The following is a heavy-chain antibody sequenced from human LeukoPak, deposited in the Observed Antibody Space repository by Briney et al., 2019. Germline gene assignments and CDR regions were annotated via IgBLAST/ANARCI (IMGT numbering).Heavy chain of an antibody. CDR3: ARHSGYSYGLDAFDI. CDR2: IYYSGST. D-gene: IGHD5-18*01. V-gene: IGHV4-39*01. Sequence: SETLSLTCTVSGGSISSSSYYWGWIRQPPGKGLEWIGSIYYSGSTYYNPSLKSRVTISVDTSKNQFSLKLSSVTAADTAVYYCARHSGYSYGLDAFDIWGQGTMVTVSS. CDR1: GGSISSSSYY. J-gene: IGHJ3*02.